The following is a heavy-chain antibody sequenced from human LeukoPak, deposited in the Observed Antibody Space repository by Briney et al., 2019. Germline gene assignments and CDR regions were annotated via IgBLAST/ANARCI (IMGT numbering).Heavy chain of an antibody. V-gene: IGHV5-51*01. CDR2: IYPGDSET. CDR1: GYSFTNYW. Sequence: GESLKISCKGSGYSFTNYWIGWVRQMPAKSLEWMGIIYPGDSETRYGPSFQGQVTISADKSISTAYLQWSSLKASDTAMYYCGRDYYGSGSQRGMDVWGQGTTVTVSS. CDR3: GRDYYGSGSQRGMDV. D-gene: IGHD3-10*01. J-gene: IGHJ6*02.